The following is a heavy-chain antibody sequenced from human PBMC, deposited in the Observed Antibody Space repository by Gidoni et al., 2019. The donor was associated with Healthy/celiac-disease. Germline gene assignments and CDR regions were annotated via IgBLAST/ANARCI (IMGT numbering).Heavy chain of an antibody. J-gene: IGHJ4*02. CDR3: ARVLPGYCSGGSCYLGY. CDR1: GFTFSSYS. CDR2: ISSSSSYI. D-gene: IGHD2-15*01. V-gene: IGHV3-21*01. Sequence: EVQLVESGGGLVKPGGSLRLSCAASGFTFSSYSMNWVRQAPGKGLEWVSSISSSSSYIYYADSVKGRFTISRDNAKNSLYLQMNSLRAEDTAVYYCARVLPGYCSGGSCYLGYWGQGTLVTVSS.